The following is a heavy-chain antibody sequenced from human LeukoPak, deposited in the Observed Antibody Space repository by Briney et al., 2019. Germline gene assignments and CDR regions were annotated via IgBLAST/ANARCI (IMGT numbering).Heavy chain of an antibody. J-gene: IGHJ4*02. V-gene: IGHV3-30*01. CDR1: GFTFSNYA. D-gene: IGHD3-10*01. CDR2: ISSGGTYD. Sequence: QTGKSLRCSCAASGFTFSNYAMHWVRQAPGKGLEWVSLISSGGTYDYYADSVKGRFTISRDNSKNTLYLQLNSLRAEDTAVYYCARDSTYYYDSGSSGPHYFDNWGQGTLVTVSS. CDR3: ARDSTYYYDSGSSGPHYFDN.